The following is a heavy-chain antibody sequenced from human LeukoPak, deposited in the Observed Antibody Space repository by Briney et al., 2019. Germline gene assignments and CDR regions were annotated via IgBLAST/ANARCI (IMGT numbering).Heavy chain of an antibody. CDR3: ARVASGYSSSWYHAWRAFDI. D-gene: IGHD6-13*01. J-gene: IGHJ3*02. Sequence: PGGSLRLSCAASGFTFSGSAMHWVRQASGKGLEWVGRIGSKANSYATAYAASVKGRFTISRDNAKNTLYLQMNSLRAEDTAVYYCARVASGYSSSWYHAWRAFDIWGQGTMVTVSS. CDR2: IGSKANSYAT. CDR1: GFTFSGSA. V-gene: IGHV3-73*01.